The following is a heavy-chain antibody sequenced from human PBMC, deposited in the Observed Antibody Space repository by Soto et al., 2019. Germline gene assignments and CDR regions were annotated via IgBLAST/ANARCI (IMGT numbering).Heavy chain of an antibody. CDR2: ISAYNGNT. D-gene: IGHD3-16*02. J-gene: IGHJ4*02. CDR1: GYTFTSYG. CDR3: ASARPGELSPAAPFDY. V-gene: IGHV1-18*01. Sequence: GASVKVSCKASGYTFTSYGISWVRQAPGQGLEWMGWISAYNGNTNYAQKLQGRVTMTTDTSTSTAYMELRSLRSDDTAVYYYASARPGELSPAAPFDYWGQGTLVTVSS.